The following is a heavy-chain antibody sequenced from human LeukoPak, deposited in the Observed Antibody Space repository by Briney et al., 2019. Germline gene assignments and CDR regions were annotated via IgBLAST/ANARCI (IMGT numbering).Heavy chain of an antibody. J-gene: IGHJ4*02. CDR3: AREGSLGVVVVPAALGY. CDR2: INPSGGST. D-gene: IGHD2-2*01. V-gene: IGHV1-46*01. CDR1: GYTFTSYY. Sequence: ASVKVSCKASGYTFTSYYMHWVRQAPAQGLEWMGIINPSGGSTSYAQKFQGRVTMTRDTSTSTVYMGLSSLRSEDTAVYYCAREGSLGVVVVPAALGYWGQGTLVTVSS.